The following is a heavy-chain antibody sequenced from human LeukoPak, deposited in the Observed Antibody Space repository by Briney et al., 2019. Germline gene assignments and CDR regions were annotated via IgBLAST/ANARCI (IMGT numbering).Heavy chain of an antibody. CDR1: GYTFTSYG. CDR3: ARGGQGYCTNGVCYYIWFDP. V-gene: IGHV1-18*01. D-gene: IGHD2-8*01. Sequence: ASVKVSCKASGYTFTSYGISWVPQAPGQGLEWMGWISAYNGNTNFAQKLQGRDTMTTDTSTSTAYMELRSLRSDDTAVYYCARGGQGYCTNGVCYYIWFDPWGQGTLVTVSS. CDR2: ISAYNGNT. J-gene: IGHJ5*02.